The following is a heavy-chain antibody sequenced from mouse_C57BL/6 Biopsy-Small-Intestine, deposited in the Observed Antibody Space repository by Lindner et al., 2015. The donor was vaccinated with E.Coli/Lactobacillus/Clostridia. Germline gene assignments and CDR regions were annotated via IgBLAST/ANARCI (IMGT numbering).Heavy chain of an antibody. V-gene: IGHV1-9*01. J-gene: IGHJ2*01. CDR3: SLFDY. Sequence: VQLQESGAELMKPGASVKLSCKATDYTITGYWIEWVKQRPGHGLEWIGEILSGSGTTHYNEKFLGKATFTADTSSNTVYMQLNSLTTEDSAVYYCSLFDYWGQGTTLTVSS. CDR1: DYTITGYW. CDR2: ILSGSGTT.